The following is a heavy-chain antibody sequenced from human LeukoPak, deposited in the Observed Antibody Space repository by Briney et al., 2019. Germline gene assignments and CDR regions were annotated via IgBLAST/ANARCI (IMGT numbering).Heavy chain of an antibody. V-gene: IGHV3-49*04. CDR3: TRVGQWLVRGWFDY. Sequence: PGGSLRLSCTASGFIFGDYAMSWVRQAPGKGLEWIGFIRSKAYGGTTEYAASVKGRFTISRDDSKSIAYLRMNSLKTEDTAVYYCTRVGQWLVRGWFDYWGQGTLVTVSS. CDR2: IRSKAYGGTT. J-gene: IGHJ4*02. D-gene: IGHD6-19*01. CDR1: GFIFGDYA.